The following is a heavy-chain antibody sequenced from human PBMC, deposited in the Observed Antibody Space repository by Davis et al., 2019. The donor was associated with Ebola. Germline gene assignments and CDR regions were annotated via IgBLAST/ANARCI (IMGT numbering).Heavy chain of an antibody. CDR1: GDSVSSSSAA. Sequence: HSQTLSLTCSISGDSVSSSSAAWNWIRQSPSRGLEWLGRTYYRSKWYNDYAVSVKSRITINPDTSKNQFYLHLNSVAPEDTAVYYCARVKVSTPNYYYMDVWGQGTTVTVSS. D-gene: IGHD5/OR15-5a*01. CDR2: TYYRSKWYN. CDR3: ARVKVSTPNYYYMDV. V-gene: IGHV6-1*01. J-gene: IGHJ6*02.